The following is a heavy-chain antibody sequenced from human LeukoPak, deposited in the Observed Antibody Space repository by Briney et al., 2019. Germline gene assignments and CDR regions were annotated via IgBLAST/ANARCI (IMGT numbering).Heavy chain of an antibody. Sequence: PPGGSLRLSCAASGFTFSSYSMNWVRQAPGKGLEWVSYISSSSSTIYYADSVKGRFTISRDNAKNSLYLQMNSLRAEDTAVYSGAREPRRVVGDAFDIWGQGTMVTVSS. CDR1: GFTFSSYS. J-gene: IGHJ3*02. CDR2: ISSSSSTI. V-gene: IGHV3-48*01. CDR3: AREPRRVVGDAFDI. D-gene: IGHD2-15*01.